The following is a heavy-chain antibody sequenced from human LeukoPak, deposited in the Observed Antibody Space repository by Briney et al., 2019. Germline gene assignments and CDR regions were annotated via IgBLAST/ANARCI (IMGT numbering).Heavy chain of an antibody. J-gene: IGHJ4*02. D-gene: IGHD1/OR15-1a*01. V-gene: IGHV3-23*01. CDR1: GFTFSSYA. Sequence: GGSLRLSCAASGFTFSSYAMSWVRQAPGKGLEWVSAISGSGGSTYYADSVKGRFTISRDNSKNTLYLQMNSLRAEDTAIYYCARDQGVNNPYFFDYWGQGTLVTVSS. CDR3: ARDQGVNNPYFFDY. CDR2: ISGSGGST.